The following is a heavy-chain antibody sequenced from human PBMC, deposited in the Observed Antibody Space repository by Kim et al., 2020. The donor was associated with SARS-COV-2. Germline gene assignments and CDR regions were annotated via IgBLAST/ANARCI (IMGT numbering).Heavy chain of an antibody. V-gene: IGHV3-7*04. CDR3: ARGGRYYYDRSGYHGY. D-gene: IGHD3-22*01. Sequence: GGSLRLSCAASGFTFSSYWMSWVRQAPGKGLEWVANIKQDGSEKYYVDSVKGRFTISRDNAKNSLYLQMNSLRAEDTAVYYCARGGRYYYDRSGYHGYWGQGTLVTVSS. J-gene: IGHJ4*02. CDR2: IKQDGSEK. CDR1: GFTFSSYW.